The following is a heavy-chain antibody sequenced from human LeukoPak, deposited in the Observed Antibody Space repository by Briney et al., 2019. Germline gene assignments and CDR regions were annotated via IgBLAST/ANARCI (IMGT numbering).Heavy chain of an antibody. CDR2: MNPNSGNT. J-gene: IGHJ1*01. CDR3: ARGYDYLYAEYFQH. V-gene: IGHV1-8*01. CDR1: GYTFTSYD. Sequence: VASVKVSCKASGYTFTSYDINWVRQATGQGLEWMGWMNPNSGNTGYAQKFQGRVTMTRNTSISTAYMELSSLRSEDTAVYYCARGYDYLYAEYFQHWGQGTLVTVSS. D-gene: IGHD4-11*01.